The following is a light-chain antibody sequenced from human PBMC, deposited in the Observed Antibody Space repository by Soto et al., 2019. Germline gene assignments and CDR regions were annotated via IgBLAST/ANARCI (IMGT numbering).Light chain of an antibody. CDR2: EVN. J-gene: IGLJ1*01. CDR1: GSDVGAYNL. V-gene: IGLV2-23*02. Sequence: QSVLTQLASVSGSPGQSITISCAGTGSDVGAYNLVSWYQQHPGKAPQLIICEVNTRPSGISNRFSGSKSGDTASLTISGLQAQDEADYFCCSYAGTVAYVFGTGTKVTVL. CDR3: CSYAGTVAYV.